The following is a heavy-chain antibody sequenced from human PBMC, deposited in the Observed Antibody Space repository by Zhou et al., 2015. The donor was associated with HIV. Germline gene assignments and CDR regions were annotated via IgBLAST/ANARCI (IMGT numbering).Heavy chain of an antibody. D-gene: IGHD3-22*01. Sequence: QVQLVQSGAEVKKPGSSVKVSCKASGGTFSSYAISWVRQAPGQGLEWMGGIIPIFGTANYAQKFQGRVTITADESTSTAYMELSSLRSEDTAVYYCARDSAYYYDSSGYYPFDYWGQGTLVTVSS. J-gene: IGHJ4*02. V-gene: IGHV1-69*01. CDR2: IIPIFGTA. CDR1: GGTFSSYA. CDR3: ARDSAYYYDSSGYYPFDY.